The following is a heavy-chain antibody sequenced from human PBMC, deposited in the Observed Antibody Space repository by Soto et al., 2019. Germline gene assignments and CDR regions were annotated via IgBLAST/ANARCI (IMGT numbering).Heavy chain of an antibody. D-gene: IGHD3-22*01. V-gene: IGHV5-51*01. CDR2: IFPDDSKV. J-gene: IGHJ4*02. CDR3: ARRLYDTSGYRHFDY. Sequence: PGESLKISCKASGYSFGSYWIGWVRQIPGKGLEWMGVIFPDDSKVTYSPSFEGQVTISADKSITTAYLQWSRLKASDTAKYYCARRLYDTSGYRHFDYWGQGTQVTVSS. CDR1: GYSFGSYW.